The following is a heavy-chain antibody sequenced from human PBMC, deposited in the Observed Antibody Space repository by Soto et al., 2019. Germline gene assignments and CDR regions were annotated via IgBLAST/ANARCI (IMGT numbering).Heavy chain of an antibody. D-gene: IGHD5-18*01. CDR3: ARDFYGGYTYGPGDY. V-gene: IGHV3-7*01. CDR1: GFMFSAYW. Sequence: VGSLRLSCAASGFMFSAYWMSWVRQAPGKGLEWVANILGDGGKIYYVDSVKGRFTISRDNAKRSLYLQMNSLRAEDTAVYYCARDFYGGYTYGPGDYWGQGALVTVSS. J-gene: IGHJ4*02. CDR2: ILGDGGKI.